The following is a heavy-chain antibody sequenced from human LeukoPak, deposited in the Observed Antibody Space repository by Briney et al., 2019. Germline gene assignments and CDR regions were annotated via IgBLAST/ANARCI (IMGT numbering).Heavy chain of an antibody. CDR1: GFTFSDYY. V-gene: IGHV3-11*01. Sequence: GGSLRLSCAASGFTFSDYYMTWIRQAAGKGLEWISYISSSSSTIYYADSVKGRFTISRDNAKNSLYLQMNSLRAEDTAVYYCARVRSAGGWTFDHWGQGTLVTVSS. J-gene: IGHJ4*02. CDR2: ISSSSSTI. D-gene: IGHD3/OR15-3a*01. CDR3: ARVRSAGGWTFDH.